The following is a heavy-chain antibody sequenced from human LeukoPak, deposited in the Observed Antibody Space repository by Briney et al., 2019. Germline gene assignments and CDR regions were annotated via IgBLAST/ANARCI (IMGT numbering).Heavy chain of an antibody. D-gene: IGHD6-13*01. J-gene: IGHJ5*02. V-gene: IGHV3-30*02. CDR2: IRYDGSNK. CDR3: ANIGGIAAAGTEP. CDR1: GFTFSSYG. Sequence: GGSLRLSCAASGFTFSSYGMHWVRQAPGKGLEWVAFIRYDGSNKYYADSVKGRFTISRDNSKNTLYLQMNSLRAEDTAVYYCANIGGIAAAGTEPWGQGTLVTVSS.